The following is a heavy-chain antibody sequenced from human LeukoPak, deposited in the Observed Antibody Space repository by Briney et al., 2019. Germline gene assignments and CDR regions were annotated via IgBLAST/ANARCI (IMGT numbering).Heavy chain of an antibody. J-gene: IGHJ5*02. CDR2: ISGSGGST. CDR3: AKDQRYCSSTSCLSYDWFDP. D-gene: IGHD2-2*01. Sequence: PGGSLTLSCAASGFTFSSYAMSWVRQAPGKGLEWVSAISGSGGSTYYADSVKGRFTISRDNSKNTLYLQMNSLRAEDTAVYYCAKDQRYCSSTSCLSYDWFDPWGQGTLVTVSS. V-gene: IGHV3-23*01. CDR1: GFTFSSYA.